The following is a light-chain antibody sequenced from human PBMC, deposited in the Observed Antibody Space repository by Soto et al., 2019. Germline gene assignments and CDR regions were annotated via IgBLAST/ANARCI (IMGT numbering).Light chain of an antibody. CDR1: RSNIGSNT. CDR2: SNN. V-gene: IGLV1-44*01. J-gene: IGLJ2*01. Sequence: QSVLTQPPSESGTPGQRVTISCSGSRSNIGSNTVNWYQQLPGTAPKFLIYSNNQRPSGVPKRFSGSKSGTSASLAISGLHSEDEADYYCATWDDSLNGNVVFGGGTKVTVL. CDR3: ATWDDSLNGNVV.